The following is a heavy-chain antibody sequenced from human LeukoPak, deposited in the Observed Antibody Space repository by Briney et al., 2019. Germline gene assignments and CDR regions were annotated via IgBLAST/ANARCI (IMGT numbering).Heavy chain of an antibody. J-gene: IGHJ4*02. D-gene: IGHD6-13*01. CDR2: ITHGGST. CDR3: ARGGWHSSSWYFDY. CDR1: GGSFSGYY. Sequence: PSETLSLXCAVHGGSFSGYYWSWIRQPPGKGLEWIGEITHGGSTIYNPSLKSRVTISVDTSKNQFSLELNSVTAADTAVYYCARGGWHSSSWYFDYWGQGTLVTVSS. V-gene: IGHV4-34*01.